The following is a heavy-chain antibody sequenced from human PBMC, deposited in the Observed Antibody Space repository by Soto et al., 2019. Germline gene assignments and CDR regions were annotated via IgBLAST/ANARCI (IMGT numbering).Heavy chain of an antibody. V-gene: IGHV4-61*08. CDR1: CGSINSGDYY. CDR3: ARIPVDTYMTYWFDP. CDR2: IYYSGNT. Sequence: SETLSLTCTFSCGSINSGDYYWSWIRQPPGKGLEWIGYIYYSGNTNYSPSLKSRVAISLDTSHNQFSLKLSSVTAADTAVYFCARIPVDTYMTYWFDPWGQGTLVTVSS. D-gene: IGHD5-18*01. J-gene: IGHJ5*01.